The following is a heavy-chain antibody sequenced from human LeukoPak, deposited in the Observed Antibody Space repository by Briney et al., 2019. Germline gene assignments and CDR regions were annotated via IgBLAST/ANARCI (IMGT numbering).Heavy chain of an antibody. CDR2: ISGSGSIT. J-gene: IGHJ4*02. V-gene: IGHV3-23*01. Sequence: PGGSLRFSCEASGFTFSTYAMSWVRQAPGKGLEWVSGISGSGSITYYADSVKGRFTISRDNSKNMLFLEMSSLRAEDTAVYYCAKQTRYDSPAGGRGFDYWGQGTLVTVSS. D-gene: IGHD3-22*01. CDR1: GFTFSTYA. CDR3: AKQTRYDSPAGGRGFDY.